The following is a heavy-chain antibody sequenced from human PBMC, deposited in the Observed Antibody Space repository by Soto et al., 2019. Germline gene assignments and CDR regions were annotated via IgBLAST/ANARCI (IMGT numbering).Heavy chain of an antibody. V-gene: IGHV1-69*06. J-gene: IGHJ4*02. CDR3: ARGKVESIAARQSFDY. Sequence: QVQLVQSGAEVKKPGSSVKVSCKASGGTFSSYAISWVRQAPGQGLEWMGGIIPIFGTANYAQKFQGRVTITADKSTSTAYMELSSLRSKDTAVYYCARGKVESIAARQSFDYWGQGTLVTVSS. D-gene: IGHD6-6*01. CDR2: IIPIFGTA. CDR1: GGTFSSYA.